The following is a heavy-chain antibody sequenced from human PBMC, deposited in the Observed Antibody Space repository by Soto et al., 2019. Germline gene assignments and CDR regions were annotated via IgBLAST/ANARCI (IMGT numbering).Heavy chain of an antibody. CDR3: ARNAEVGSYCDLGY. V-gene: IGHV3-30-3*01. CDR2: ILKDGNNK. CDR1: GLTFSNYI. Sequence: QVQLVESGGGVVQPGRYLILSCAGYGLTFSNYIMHWFRQAPGKGLEWVAMILKDGNNKYYADSVKGRFTISRDNSENTLYLQMNSLRTEDTAIYYCARNAEVGSYCDLGYRGQRTLVTVSS. J-gene: IGHJ4*02. D-gene: IGHD3-10*01.